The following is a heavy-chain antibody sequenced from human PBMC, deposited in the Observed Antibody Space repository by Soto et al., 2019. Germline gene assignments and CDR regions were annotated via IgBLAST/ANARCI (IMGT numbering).Heavy chain of an antibody. CDR1: GFTVSSKY. J-gene: IGHJ5*02. CDR2: MQSGGTT. V-gene: IGHV3-66*01. CDR3: AKDPGVILTGYHYNWFDP. Sequence: GGSLRLSCAASGFTVSSKYMSWVRQAPGKGLEWVSLMQSGGTTYYADSVKGRFTISRDNSKNTLYLQMSSLRAEDTAVYYCAKDPGVILTGYHYNWFDPWGQGTLVTVSS. D-gene: IGHD3-9*01.